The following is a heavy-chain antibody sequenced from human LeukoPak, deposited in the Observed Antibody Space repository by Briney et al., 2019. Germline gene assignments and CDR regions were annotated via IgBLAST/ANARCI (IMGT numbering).Heavy chain of an antibody. CDR3: ARNLYYSDFLGGMDV. CDR2: IYSGGST. J-gene: IGHJ6*02. D-gene: IGHD4-11*01. Sequence: GGSLRLSCAASGFTVSSNYMSWVRQAPGKGLEWVSVIYSGGSTYYADSVKGRFTISRDNSKNTLYLQMNSLRAEDTAVYYCARNLYYSDFLGGMDVWGQGTTVTVSS. V-gene: IGHV3-66*01. CDR1: GFTVSSNY.